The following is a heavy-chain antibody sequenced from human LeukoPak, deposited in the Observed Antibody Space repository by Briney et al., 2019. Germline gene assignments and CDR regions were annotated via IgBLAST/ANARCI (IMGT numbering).Heavy chain of an antibody. Sequence: PSETLSLTCTVSGDSISGDYWSWIRQPPGKGLEWLGYIYYSGSTNYNPSLKSRVTISVDTSNNQFSLRLSSVTAADTAVYYCARDPFGSNAFDIWGQGTVVAVSS. J-gene: IGHJ3*02. CDR3: ARDPFGSNAFDI. CDR2: IYYSGST. V-gene: IGHV4-59*01. D-gene: IGHD3-10*01. CDR1: GDSISGDY.